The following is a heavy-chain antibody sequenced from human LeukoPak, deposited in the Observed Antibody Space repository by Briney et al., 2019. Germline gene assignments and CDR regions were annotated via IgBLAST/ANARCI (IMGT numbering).Heavy chain of an antibody. CDR1: GFTFENYW. D-gene: IGHD5-18*01. J-gene: IGHJ4*02. CDR3: ARWAGVTDQ. CDR2: IKQDGSVE. V-gene: IGHV3-7*01. Sequence: AGSLRLSCAASGFTFENYWMSWVRQVPRKGPEWVANIKQDGSVEHYLDSVKGRFTISRDNAKNSLFLQMNSLIAEDTAVYYCARWAGVTDQWGQGTLVTVSS.